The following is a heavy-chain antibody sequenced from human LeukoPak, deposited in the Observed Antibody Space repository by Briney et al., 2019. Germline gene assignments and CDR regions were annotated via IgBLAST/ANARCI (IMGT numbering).Heavy chain of an antibody. CDR1: GGSISSHY. CDR3: ARGAANFDY. CDR2: IYYSGST. J-gene: IGHJ4*02. Sequence: SETLSLTCTVSGGSISSHYWSWIRQPPGNGLEWIGYIYYSGSTNYNPSLKSRVTISVDTSKNQFSLKLSSVTAADTAVYYCARGAANFDYWGQGTLVTVSS. V-gene: IGHV4-59*11. D-gene: IGHD2-15*01.